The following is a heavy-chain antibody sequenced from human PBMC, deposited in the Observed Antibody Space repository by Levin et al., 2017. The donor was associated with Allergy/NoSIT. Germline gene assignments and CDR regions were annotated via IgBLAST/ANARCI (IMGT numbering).Heavy chain of an antibody. CDR3: ARNWRSAFDI. J-gene: IGHJ3*02. CDR2: IKQDGTEK. Sequence: GGSLRLSCAASGFTFSSYWMSWVRQAPGKGLEWVANIKQDGTEKFYVDSVKGRFTISKDNAKNSVDLHMTSLSVEDSAVYYCARNWRSAFDIWGQGTMVTVSS. D-gene: IGHD2-8*02. CDR1: GFTFSSYW. V-gene: IGHV3-7*01.